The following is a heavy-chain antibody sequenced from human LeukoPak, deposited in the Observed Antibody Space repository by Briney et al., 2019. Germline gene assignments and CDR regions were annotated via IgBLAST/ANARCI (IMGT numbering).Heavy chain of an antibody. V-gene: IGHV1-18*01. J-gene: IGHJ5*02. D-gene: IGHD3-3*01. CDR1: GYTFTSYG. Sequence: ASVKVSCYASGYTFTSYGISWVRQAPGQGLGWMGWISAYNGNTNYAQKLQGRVTMTTDTSTSTAYMELRSLRSDDTAVYYCARDELRIGTTIFGVVRFNWFDPWGQGTLVTVSS. CDR2: ISAYNGNT. CDR3: ARDELRIGTTIFGVVRFNWFDP.